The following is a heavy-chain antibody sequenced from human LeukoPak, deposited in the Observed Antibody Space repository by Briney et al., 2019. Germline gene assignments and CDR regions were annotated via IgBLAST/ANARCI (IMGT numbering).Heavy chain of an antibody. D-gene: IGHD1-26*01. V-gene: IGHV3-13*01. CDR1: GFTFSNHA. J-gene: IGHJ4*02. CDR2: IGTAGDT. Sequence: GGSLRLSCAASGFTFSNHAMHWVRQATGKGLEWVSAIGTAGDTFYPGSVKGRFTISRENAKNSLFLQMNSLRAEDTAVYYSARQKASHGNFDYWGQGTLVTVSS. CDR3: ARQKASHGNFDY.